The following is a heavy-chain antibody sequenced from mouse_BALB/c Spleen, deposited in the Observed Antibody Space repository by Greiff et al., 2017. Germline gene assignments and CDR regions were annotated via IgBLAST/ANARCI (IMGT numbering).Heavy chain of an antibody. CDR3: ARHPFYDGYYVGAMDY. J-gene: IGHJ4*01. Sequence: EVHLVESGGGLVKPGGSLKLSCAASGFAFSSYDMSWVRQTPEKRLEWVAYISSGGGSTYYPDTVKGRFTISRDNAKNTLYLQMSSLKSEDTAMYYCARHPFYDGYYVGAMDYWGQGTSVTVSS. V-gene: IGHV5-12-1*01. CDR1: GFAFSSYD. D-gene: IGHD2-3*01. CDR2: ISSGGGST.